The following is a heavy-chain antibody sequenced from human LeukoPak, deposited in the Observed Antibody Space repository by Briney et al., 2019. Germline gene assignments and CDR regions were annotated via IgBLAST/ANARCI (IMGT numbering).Heavy chain of an antibody. CDR1: GGSISSGDYY. J-gene: IGHJ4*02. CDR3: AREIDSGSYSGGFDY. Sequence: SQTLSLTCTVSGGSISSGDYYWSWIRQPPGKGLEWIGYIYYSGSTYYNPSLKSRVTISVDTSKNQFSLKLSSVTAAGTAVYYCAREIDSGSYSGGFDYWGQGTLVTVSS. V-gene: IGHV4-30-4*08. CDR2: IYYSGST. D-gene: IGHD1-26*01.